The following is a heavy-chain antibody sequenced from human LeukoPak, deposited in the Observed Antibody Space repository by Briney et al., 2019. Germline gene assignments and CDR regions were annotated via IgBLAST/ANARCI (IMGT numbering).Heavy chain of an antibody. CDR3: ARDHYYDSSGYCYYMDV. CDR1: GYTFTGCY. J-gene: IGHJ6*03. CDR2: TNPNSGGT. D-gene: IGHD3-22*01. V-gene: IGHV1-2*02. Sequence: ASVKVSCKASGYTFTGCYMHWVRQAPGQGLEWMGWTNPNSGGTDYAQKFQGRVTMTRDTSISTAYMELSRLRSDDTAVYYCARDHYYDSSGYCYYMDVWGKGTTVTVSS.